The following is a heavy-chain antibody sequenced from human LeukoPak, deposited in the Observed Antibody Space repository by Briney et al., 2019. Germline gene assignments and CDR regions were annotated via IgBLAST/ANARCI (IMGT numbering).Heavy chain of an antibody. CDR3: AKRIDTRGSTHYHDY. Sequence: PGGSLRLSCVGYGFTFSNYAMTWIRQAPGKGLEWVSSISFGGGYTFYADSVKGHFTISRDNSRSTLYLQMNYLRHEDTALYYSAKRIDTRGSTHYHDYWGQGTLVTVSS. J-gene: IGHJ4*02. D-gene: IGHD3-22*01. CDR2: ISFGGGYT. CDR1: GFTFSNYA. V-gene: IGHV3-23*01.